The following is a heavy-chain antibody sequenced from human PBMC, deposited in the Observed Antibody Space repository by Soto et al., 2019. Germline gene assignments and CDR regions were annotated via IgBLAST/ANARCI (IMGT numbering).Heavy chain of an antibody. D-gene: IGHD4-17*01. Sequence: EVQLVESGGGLVQPGGSLRLSCAASGFTFSDPYMDWVRQAPGKGLEWVGRTRNKATSYTTEYAASVKGRFTISRDDSRNSLYLQMNSLKPEDTAVYYCARIVTTSWYFDLWGRGTLVTVSS. CDR3: ARIVTTSWYFDL. CDR2: TRNKATSYTT. V-gene: IGHV3-72*01. CDR1: GFTFSDPY. J-gene: IGHJ2*01.